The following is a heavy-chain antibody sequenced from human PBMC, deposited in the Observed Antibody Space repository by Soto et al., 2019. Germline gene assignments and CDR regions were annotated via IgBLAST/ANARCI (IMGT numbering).Heavy chain of an antibody. D-gene: IGHD3-16*02. CDR1: GGTFSSYA. CDR3: ARDVGVMITFGGVIVSNWFDP. J-gene: IGHJ5*02. CDR2: IIPIFGTA. Sequence: ASVKVSCKASGGTFSSYAISWVRQAPGQGLEWMGGIIPIFGTANYAQKFQGRVTITADESTSTAYMELSSLRSEETAVYYCARDVGVMITFGGVIVSNWFDPWGQGTLVTVSS. V-gene: IGHV1-69*13.